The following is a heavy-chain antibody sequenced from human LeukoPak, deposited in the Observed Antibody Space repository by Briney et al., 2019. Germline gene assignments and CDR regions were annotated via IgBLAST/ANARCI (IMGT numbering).Heavy chain of an antibody. V-gene: IGHV4-4*09. J-gene: IGHJ4*02. CDR2: IFSGGST. CDR1: GGSLSSHY. D-gene: IGHD3-16*01. Sequence: SETLSLTCNVSGGSLSSHYCSWIRQAPGKGPEWIWFIFSGGSTNYNPSLKSRVSISMDTSQNQFSLKLTSVTAADTAVYYCARGRGPLRVEFGDWGQGALVTVSS. CDR3: ARGRGPLRVEFGD.